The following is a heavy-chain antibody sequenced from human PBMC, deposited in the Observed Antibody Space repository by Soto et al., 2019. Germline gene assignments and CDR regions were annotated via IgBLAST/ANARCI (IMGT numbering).Heavy chain of an antibody. D-gene: IGHD4-17*01. CDR2: IYPGDSDT. CDR3: ARYSYGELAYYYYDMDV. V-gene: IGHV5-51*01. CDR1: GYSFTSYW. Sequence: PGESLKISCNGSGYSFTSYWIGWVRQMPGKGLEWMGIIYPGDSDTRYSPSFQGQVTISADKSISTAYLQWSSLKASDTAMYYCARYSYGELAYYYYDMDVWGQGTTVTVYS. J-gene: IGHJ6*02.